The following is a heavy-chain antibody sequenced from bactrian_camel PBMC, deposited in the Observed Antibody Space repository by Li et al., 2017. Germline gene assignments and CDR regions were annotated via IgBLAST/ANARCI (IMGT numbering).Heavy chain of an antibody. D-gene: IGHD1*01. J-gene: IGHJ4*01. CDR1: GFNSHKWH. V-gene: IGHV3S2*01. Sequence: QLVESGGGLVQPGGSLRLSCAPSGFNSHKWHMCWVRRAPGKGLEWVSSIYSDGSNTYYADSVKGRFTISRDNAENTVYLQMNSLLSEDTAQYYCVALAWGFNYWGQGTQVTVS. CDR3: VALAWGFNY. CDR2: IYSDGSNT.